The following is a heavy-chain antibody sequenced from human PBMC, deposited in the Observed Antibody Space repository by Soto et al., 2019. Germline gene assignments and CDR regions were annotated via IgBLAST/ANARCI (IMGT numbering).Heavy chain of an antibody. CDR1: GFAFNNYG. D-gene: IGHD3-22*01. V-gene: IGHV3-21*01. J-gene: IGHJ4*02. Sequence: PGGSLRLSCTVSGFAFNNYGINWVRQAPGKGLEWVSSISKSDYTYYSDSVKGRFTISRDNAKNSVSLQMNTLRVEDTAVYYCAREDSIIISVESDFWGKGTMVTVSS. CDR2: ISKSDYT. CDR3: AREDSIIISVESDF.